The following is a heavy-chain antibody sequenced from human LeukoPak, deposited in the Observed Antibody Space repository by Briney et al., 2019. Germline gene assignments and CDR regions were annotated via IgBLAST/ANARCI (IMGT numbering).Heavy chain of an antibody. V-gene: IGHV1-3*01. Sequence: ASVKVSCKASGYIFTSYAIHWVRQAPGQRLEWMGWINAGNGNTKYSQEFQGTVTITRDTSANTAYMELSSLRSEDTAVYYCARDRGFTYGYFDFWGRGTLVTVSS. CDR1: GYIFTSYA. J-gene: IGHJ2*01. D-gene: IGHD5-18*01. CDR2: INAGNGNT. CDR3: ARDRGFTYGYFDF.